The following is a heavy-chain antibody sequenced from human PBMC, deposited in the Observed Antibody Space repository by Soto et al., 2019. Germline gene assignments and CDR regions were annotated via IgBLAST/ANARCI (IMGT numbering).Heavy chain of an antibody. D-gene: IGHD6-13*01. Sequence: SVKVSCKVSGGTFSSYAISWVRQAPGQGLEWMGGIIPIFGTANYAQKFQGRVTITADESTSTAYMELSSLRSEDTAVYYCARDRSSSSLGYYGMDVWGQGTTVTVSS. J-gene: IGHJ6*02. CDR1: GGTFSSYA. V-gene: IGHV1-69*13. CDR3: ARDRSSSSLGYYGMDV. CDR2: IIPIFGTA.